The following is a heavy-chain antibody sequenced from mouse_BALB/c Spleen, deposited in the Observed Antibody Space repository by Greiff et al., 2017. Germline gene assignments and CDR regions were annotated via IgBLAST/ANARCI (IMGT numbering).Heavy chain of an antibody. D-gene: IGHD2-2*01. CDR2: IYPGNVNT. CDR3: AREDGYDVVFAY. J-gene: IGHJ3*01. V-gene: IGHV1S56*01. Sequence: VQLQQSGPELVKPGASVRISCKASGYTFTSYYIHWVKQRPGQGLEWIGWIYPGNVNTKYNEKFKGKATLTADKSSSTAYMQLSSLTSEDSAVYFCAREDGYDVVFAYWGQGTLVTVSA. CDR1: GYTFTSYY.